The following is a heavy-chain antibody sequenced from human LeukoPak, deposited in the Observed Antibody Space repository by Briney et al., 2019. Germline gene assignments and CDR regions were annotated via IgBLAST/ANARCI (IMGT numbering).Heavy chain of an antibody. CDR2: IYSGGFT. J-gene: IGHJ6*02. Sequence: GGSLRLSCAASGFTVSSNYMNWVRQAPGKGLEWVSVIYSGGFTYYADSVKGRFTISRDNSMNTLYLQMKSLRPEDTAVYYCAREYYGMDVWGQGTTVTVSS. CDR1: GFTVSSNY. CDR3: AREYYGMDV. V-gene: IGHV3-53*01.